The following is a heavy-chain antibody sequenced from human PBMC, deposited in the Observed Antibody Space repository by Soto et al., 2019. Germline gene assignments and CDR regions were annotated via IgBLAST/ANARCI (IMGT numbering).Heavy chain of an antibody. Sequence: PSETLSLTCAVSGGSISSGGYSWSWIRQPPGKGLEWIGYIYHSGSTYYNPSLKSRVTISVDRSKNQFSLKLSSVTAADTAVYYCARVRYYYDSSGYYYNWFDPWGQGTLVTVS. CDR2: IYHSGST. CDR3: ARVRYYYDSSGYYYNWFDP. V-gene: IGHV4-30-2*01. J-gene: IGHJ5*02. D-gene: IGHD3-22*01. CDR1: GGSISSGGYS.